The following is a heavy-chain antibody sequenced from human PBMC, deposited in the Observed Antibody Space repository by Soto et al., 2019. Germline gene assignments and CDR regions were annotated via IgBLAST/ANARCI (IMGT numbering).Heavy chain of an antibody. J-gene: IGHJ6*02. Sequence: PSETLSLTCTVSGGSISSSSYYWGWIRQPPGKGLEWIGSIYYSGSTNYNPSLKSRVTISVDTSKNQFSLKLSSVTAADTAVYYCARGRRAGYSYGRAGPIDYYGMDVWGQGTTVTVSS. CDR1: GGSISSSSYY. CDR2: IYYSGST. V-gene: IGHV4-39*07. CDR3: ARGRRAGYSYGRAGPIDYYGMDV. D-gene: IGHD5-18*01.